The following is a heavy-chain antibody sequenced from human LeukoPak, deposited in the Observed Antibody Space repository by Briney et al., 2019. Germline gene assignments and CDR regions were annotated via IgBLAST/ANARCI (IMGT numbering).Heavy chain of an antibody. CDR1: GYTLTELS. J-gene: IGHJ3*02. CDR2: FDPEDGET. V-gene: IGHV1-24*01. CDR3: ATLLRYFDWSRNAFDI. Sequence: ASVKVSCKVSGYTLTELSMHWLRQAHGQGLEWMGGFDPEDGETIYAQKFQGRVTMTEDTSTDTAYMELSSLRSEDTAVYYCATLLRYFDWSRNAFDIWGQGTMVTVSS. D-gene: IGHD3-9*01.